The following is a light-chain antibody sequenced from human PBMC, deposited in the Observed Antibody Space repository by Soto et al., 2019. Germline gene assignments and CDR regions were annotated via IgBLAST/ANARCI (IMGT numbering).Light chain of an antibody. CDR1: SSDVGGYNY. V-gene: IGLV2-8*01. J-gene: IGLJ3*02. CDR2: EVT. Sequence: QLVLTQPPSASGSPGQSVTISCTGTSSDVGGYNYVSWYQQYPGRAPKLMIYEVTNRPSGVPDRFSGSKSGNTASLTVSGLQAEDEADYYCSSYAASNNFYFVFGGGTKLTVL. CDR3: SSYAASNNFYFV.